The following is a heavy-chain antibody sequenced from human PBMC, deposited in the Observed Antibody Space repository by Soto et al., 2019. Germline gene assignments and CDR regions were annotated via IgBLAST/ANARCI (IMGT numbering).Heavy chain of an antibody. J-gene: IGHJ3*02. Sequence: QVQLVESGGGVVQPGRSLRLSCAASGFTFSSYGMHWVRQAPGKGLEWVAVIWYDGSNKYYADSVKGRFTISRDNSKNTLYLQMNSLRAEDTAVYYCARNLVPGIEQLSIMFDIWGQGTMVTVSS. D-gene: IGHD2-2*01. V-gene: IGHV3-33*01. CDR3: ARNLVPGIEQLSIMFDI. CDR2: IWYDGSNK. CDR1: GFTFSSYG.